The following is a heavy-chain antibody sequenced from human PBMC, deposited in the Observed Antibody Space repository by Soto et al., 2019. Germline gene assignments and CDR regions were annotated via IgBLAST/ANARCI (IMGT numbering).Heavy chain of an antibody. J-gene: IGHJ4*02. CDR2: INSDGSST. D-gene: IGHD3-9*01. CDR3: ARDFRRYFDWSPGDFDY. V-gene: IGHV3-74*01. Sequence: PGGSLRLSCAASGFTFSSYWMHWVRQAPGKGLVWVSRINSDGSSTSYADSVKGRFTISRDNAKNTLYLQMNSLRAEDTAVYYCARDFRRYFDWSPGDFDYWGQGTLVTVSS. CDR1: GFTFSSYW.